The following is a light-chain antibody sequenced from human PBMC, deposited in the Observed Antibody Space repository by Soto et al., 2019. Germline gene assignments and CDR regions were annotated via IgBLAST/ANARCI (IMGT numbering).Light chain of an antibody. CDR3: QKYDSAPWT. Sequence: EIQMTQSPSSLSASVGDRVTITCRASQGISNYLAWYQQKPGKVPKLLIYDASTLQSGAPSRLSGSGSGTDFTLIINSLQPEDVATYYCQKYDSAPWTFGQGTKVEIK. CDR2: DAS. V-gene: IGKV1-27*01. J-gene: IGKJ1*01. CDR1: QGISNY.